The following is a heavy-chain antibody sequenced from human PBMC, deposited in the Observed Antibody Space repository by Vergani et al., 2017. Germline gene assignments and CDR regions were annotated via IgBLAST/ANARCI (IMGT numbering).Heavy chain of an antibody. D-gene: IGHD3-3*01. V-gene: IGHV4-34*01. CDR3: ASSPSFYDFWSGYALSDYGMDV. CDR1: GGSFSGYY. Sequence: QVQLQQWGAGLLKPSETLSLTCAVYGGSFSGYYWSWIRQPPGKGLEWIGEINHSGSTNYNPSLKSRVTISVDTSKNQFSLKLSSVTAADTAVYYCASSPSFYDFWSGYALSDYGMDVWGQGTTVTVSS. J-gene: IGHJ6*02. CDR2: INHSGST.